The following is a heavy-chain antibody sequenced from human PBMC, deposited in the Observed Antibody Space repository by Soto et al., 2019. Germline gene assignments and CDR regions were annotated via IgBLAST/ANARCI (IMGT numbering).Heavy chain of an antibody. J-gene: IGHJ4*02. V-gene: IGHV1-46*01. D-gene: IGHD1-26*01. Sequence: ASVKVSCKASGFPFTSSYLHWVRQAPGQGPEWMGRIILSGGATIYAQNFQGRVTLTRDTPTSTAYMELSSLTSEDSAVYYCVRDGGNHHFDYWGQGTLVTVSS. CDR1: GFPFTSSY. CDR3: VRDGGNHHFDY. CDR2: IILSGGAT.